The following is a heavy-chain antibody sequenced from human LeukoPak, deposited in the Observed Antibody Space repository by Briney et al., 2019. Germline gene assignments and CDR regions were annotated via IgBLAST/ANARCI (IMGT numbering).Heavy chain of an antibody. CDR3: ARVVDTAMVHYFDY. CDR2: IIPIFGTA. V-gene: IGHV1-69*06. D-gene: IGHD5-18*01. Sequence: SVKVSCKASGGTFSSYAMSWVRQAPRQGLEWMGGIIPIFGTANYAQKFQGRVTITADKSTSTAYMELSSLRSEDTAVYYCARVVDTAMVHYFDYWGQGTLFTVSS. CDR1: GGTFSSYA. J-gene: IGHJ4*02.